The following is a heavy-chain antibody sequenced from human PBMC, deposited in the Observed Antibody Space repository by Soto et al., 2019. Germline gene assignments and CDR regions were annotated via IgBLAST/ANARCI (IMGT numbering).Heavy chain of an antibody. CDR3: ARLEGLATISYYFDF. J-gene: IGHJ4*02. D-gene: IGHD3-9*01. CDR1: GDSINSDKYY. V-gene: IGHV4-39*01. CDR2: IYYRGNT. Sequence: QLQLQESGPGLVKPSETLSLTCSVSGDSINSDKYYWGWIRQPPGKGLEWIGSIYYRGNTYYNPSLQTRVTISRDKSKCQFSLKLNSVTAADSAVYFCARLEGLATISYYFDFWGQGALVTVSS.